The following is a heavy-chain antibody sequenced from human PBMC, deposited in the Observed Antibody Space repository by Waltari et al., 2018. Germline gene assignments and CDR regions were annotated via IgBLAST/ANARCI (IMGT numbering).Heavy chain of an antibody. CDR1: GVSITSNRHY. J-gene: IGHJ3*01. CDR2: VSYSGTT. Sequence: QLQLQESGPRLVRPSETLSLICRVSGVSITSNRHYWAWIRQSPGQGLEWIGTVSYSGTTYISPSLKSRVSVSRDTSKNQVSLILGSVTAAAMAVYYCATYIGASVGTAAFDVWGQGTMVTVSS. CDR3: ATYIGASVGTAAFDV. V-gene: IGHV4-39*01. D-gene: IGHD5-12*01.